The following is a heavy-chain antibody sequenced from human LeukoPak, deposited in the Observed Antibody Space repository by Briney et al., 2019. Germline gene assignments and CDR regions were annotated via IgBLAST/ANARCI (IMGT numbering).Heavy chain of an antibody. CDR2: IYYIGST. V-gene: IGHV4-59*12. Sequence: PSETLSLTCTVSGGSISSYYWSWIRQPPGKGLEWIGYIYYIGSTNYNPSLKSRVTISVDTSKNQFSLKLSSVTAADTAVYYCARSGSGYLRYCFDYWGQGTLVTVSS. CDR3: ARSGSGYLRYCFDY. D-gene: IGHD5-12*01. CDR1: GGSISSYY. J-gene: IGHJ4*02.